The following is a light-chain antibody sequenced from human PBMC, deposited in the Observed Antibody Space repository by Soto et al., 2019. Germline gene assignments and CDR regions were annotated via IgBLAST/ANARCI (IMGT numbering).Light chain of an antibody. CDR1: QGISSF. J-gene: IGKJ5*01. CDR3: QQLNFYPIT. Sequence: DIQLTQSPSFLSASIGDRVTITCRASQGISSFFAWYQQKPGKAPNLLIYGASTSQRGVPSRFSGSGSGTEFTLTISSLQPEDFATYYCQQLNFYPITFGQGTRLEIK. V-gene: IGKV1-9*01. CDR2: GAS.